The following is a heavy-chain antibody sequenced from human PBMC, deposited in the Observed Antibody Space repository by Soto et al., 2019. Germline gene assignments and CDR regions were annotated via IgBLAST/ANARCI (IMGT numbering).Heavy chain of an antibody. J-gene: IGHJ4*02. D-gene: IGHD1-1*01. V-gene: IGHV3-7*01. CDR2: IKQDGSER. CDR1: GFTFSRYW. Sequence: GGSLRLSCAASGFTFSRYWMTWVRQAPGKGLEWVANIKQDGSERYYVDSVKGRFTISRDTSLYLQMSSLRAEDTAVYYCVRGLVEKSRITLAYWGQGSLVTVSS. CDR3: VRGLVEKSRITLAY.